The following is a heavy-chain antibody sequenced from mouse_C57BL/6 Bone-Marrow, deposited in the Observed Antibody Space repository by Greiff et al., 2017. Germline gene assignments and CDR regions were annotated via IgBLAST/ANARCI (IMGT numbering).Heavy chain of an antibody. CDR3: ARGNYYGSYYFDY. Sequence: VQLQQSGAELMKPGASVKLSCKATGYTFTGYWIAWVKQRPGHGLEWIGEILPGSGSTNYNEKFTGKATFTADTSSNTAYMQNSSLTNEDSAIYYCARGNYYGSYYFDYWGQGTTLPVSS. J-gene: IGHJ2*01. D-gene: IGHD1-1*01. CDR2: ILPGSGST. CDR1: GYTFTGYW. V-gene: IGHV1-9*01.